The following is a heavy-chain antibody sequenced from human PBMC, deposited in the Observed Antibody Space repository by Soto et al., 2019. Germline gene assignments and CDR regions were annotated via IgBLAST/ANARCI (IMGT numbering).Heavy chain of an antibody. CDR1: GFTFSSYA. CDR3: AKDPLEIQLWPKYYFDY. Sequence: GGSVRLSFAASGFTFSSYAMSWVRQAPGKGLEWVSAISGSGGSTYYADSVKGRFTISRDNSKNTLYLQMNSLRAEDTAVYYCAKDPLEIQLWPKYYFDYWGQGTLVTVSS. CDR2: ISGSGGST. D-gene: IGHD5-18*01. V-gene: IGHV3-23*01. J-gene: IGHJ4*02.